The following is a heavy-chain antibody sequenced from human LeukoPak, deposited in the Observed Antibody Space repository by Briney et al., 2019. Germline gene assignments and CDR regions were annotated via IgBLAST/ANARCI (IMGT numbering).Heavy chain of an antibody. V-gene: IGHV3-23*01. Sequence: GGSLRLSCAASGFTFSSYAMRWVGQAPGKGLEGVSAISGSGGSTYYADSVKGRFTISRDNSKTSLYLHMHSLRAEATAVYCCAKESDIVVVPAAIHGAFDIWGQGTMVTVSS. J-gene: IGHJ3*02. CDR3: AKESDIVVVPAAIHGAFDI. CDR1: GFTFSSYA. D-gene: IGHD2-2*02. CDR2: ISGSGGST.